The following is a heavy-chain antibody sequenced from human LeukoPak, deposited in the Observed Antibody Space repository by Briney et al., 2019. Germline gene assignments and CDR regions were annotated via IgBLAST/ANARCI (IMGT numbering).Heavy chain of an antibody. CDR2: IIPILGIA. CDR3: AGGSSSGRIDY. CDR1: GGTFSSYA. V-gene: IGHV1-69*04. D-gene: IGHD6-6*01. Sequence: SVKVSCRASGGTFSSYAISWVRQAPGQGLEWMGRIIPILGIANYAQKFQGRVTITADKSTSTAYMELSSLRSEDTAVYYCAGGSSSGRIDYWGQGTLVTVSS. J-gene: IGHJ4*02.